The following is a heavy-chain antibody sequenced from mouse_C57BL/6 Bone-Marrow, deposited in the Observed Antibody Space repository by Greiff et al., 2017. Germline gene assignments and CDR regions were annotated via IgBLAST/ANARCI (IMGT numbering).Heavy chain of an antibody. CDR3: ASSTVVAPMDY. D-gene: IGHD1-1*01. J-gene: IGHJ4*01. CDR1: GFTFSSYA. CDR2: ISDGGSYT. V-gene: IGHV5-4*03. Sequence: EVMLVESGGGLVKPGGSLKLSCAASGFTFSSYAMSWVRQTPEKRLEWVATISDGGSYTYYPDNVKGRFTISRDNAKNNLYLPMSHLKSEDTAMYYCASSTVVAPMDYWGQGTSVTVSS.